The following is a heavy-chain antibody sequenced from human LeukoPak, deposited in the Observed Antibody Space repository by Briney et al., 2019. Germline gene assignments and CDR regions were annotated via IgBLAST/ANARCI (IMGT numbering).Heavy chain of an antibody. J-gene: IGHJ4*02. Sequence: GGSLRLSCAASGFNFSKYWMHWVRQTPGEGLVWVSRIKEDGTYTSYADSVKGRFTISRDNARNTVFLQMNSLRAEDTAVYYCARDFDMGITPGDDFDFWGQGTLVTVSS. CDR2: IKEDGTYT. V-gene: IGHV3-74*01. D-gene: IGHD3-9*01. CDR3: ARDFDMGITPGDDFDF. CDR1: GFNFSKYW.